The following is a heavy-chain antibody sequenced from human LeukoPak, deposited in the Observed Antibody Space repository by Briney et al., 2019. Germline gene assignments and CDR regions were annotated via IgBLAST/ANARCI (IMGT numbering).Heavy chain of an antibody. D-gene: IGHD6-13*01. V-gene: IGHV3-53*01. Sequence: GGSLRLFFAASGFTVSRNYMSWVRQAPGKGLEWVSVIYSGGSAYYADSVKGRFTISRDNSKNTLYLQMNSLRAEDTAVYYCVGGMGGSSSWLNYYGMYVWGQGTTVTVSS. CDR2: IYSGGSA. CDR1: GFTVSRNY. CDR3: VGGMGGSSSWLNYYGMYV. J-gene: IGHJ6*02.